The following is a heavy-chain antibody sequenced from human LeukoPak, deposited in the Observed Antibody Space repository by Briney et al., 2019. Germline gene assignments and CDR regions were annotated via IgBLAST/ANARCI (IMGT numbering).Heavy chain of an antibody. CDR1: SGSISTSNYY. J-gene: IGHJ4*02. CDR2: IFYSGST. Sequence: SETLSLTCTVSSGSISTSNYYWGWVRQPPGKALEWIGNIFYSGSTYYSPSLKSRVTISLDTSRNQFSLKLNSVTAEDTAIYYCARRAGEYSHPYDYWGQGTLVTVSS. CDR3: ARRAGEYSHPYDY. D-gene: IGHD2-15*01. V-gene: IGHV4-39*07.